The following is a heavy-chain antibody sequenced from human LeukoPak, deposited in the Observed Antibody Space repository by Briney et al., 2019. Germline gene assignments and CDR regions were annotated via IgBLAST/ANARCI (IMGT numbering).Heavy chain of an antibody. Sequence: GRSLRLSCASSGFTFSSYSMHWVRQAPRKGLEWVAVISYDGSNKYYADSVKGRFTISRDNSKNTLYLQMNSLRAEDTAVYYCARDSSGPLHAWGQGTLVTVSS. D-gene: IGHD6-19*01. J-gene: IGHJ5*02. V-gene: IGHV3-30*04. CDR3: ARDSSGPLHA. CDR1: GFTFSSYS. CDR2: ISYDGSNK.